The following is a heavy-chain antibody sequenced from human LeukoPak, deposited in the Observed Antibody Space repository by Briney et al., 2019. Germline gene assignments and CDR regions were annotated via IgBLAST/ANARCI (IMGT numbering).Heavy chain of an antibody. J-gene: IGHJ4*02. Sequence: GGSLRLSCAASGFTFSSYWMSWVRQAPGKGLEWVANIKQDGSEKYYVDSVKGRFTISRDNAKNSLYLQMNSLRAEDTAVYYCARDSGSSSYWYGGFYWGQGTLVTVSS. CDR3: ARDSGSSSYWYGGFY. CDR2: IKQDGSEK. V-gene: IGHV3-7*01. CDR1: GFTFSSYW. D-gene: IGHD6-13*01.